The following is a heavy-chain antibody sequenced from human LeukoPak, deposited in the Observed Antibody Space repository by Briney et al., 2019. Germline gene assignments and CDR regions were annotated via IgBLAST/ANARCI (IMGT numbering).Heavy chain of an antibody. J-gene: IGHJ4*02. D-gene: IGHD3-10*01. CDR2: ISDSGRSS. V-gene: IGHV3-23*01. Sequence: PGGSLRLSCAASGFSFSTYAMTWVRQAPGMGLEWVSAISDSGRSSYYADSVKGRFTISRDNSKNTLYLQMNSLRAEETAVYYCARDRMVYTYWGQGTLVTVSS. CDR1: GFSFSTYA. CDR3: ARDRMVYTY.